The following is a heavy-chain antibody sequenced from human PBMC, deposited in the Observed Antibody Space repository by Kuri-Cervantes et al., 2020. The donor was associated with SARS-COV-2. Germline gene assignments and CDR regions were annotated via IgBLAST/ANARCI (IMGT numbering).Heavy chain of an antibody. CDR2: IYSCGST. D-gene: IGHD2-15*01. V-gene: IGHV3-53*04. CDR1: GFTVSSNY. J-gene: IGHJ1*01. Sequence: GESLKISCAASGFTVSSNYMSWVRQAPGKGLEWVSVIYSCGSTYYADSVKGRFTISRHNSKNTLYLQMNSLRAEDTAVYYCATRGWCSGGSCSPLYFQHWGQGTLVTVSS. CDR3: ATRGWCSGGSCSPLYFQH.